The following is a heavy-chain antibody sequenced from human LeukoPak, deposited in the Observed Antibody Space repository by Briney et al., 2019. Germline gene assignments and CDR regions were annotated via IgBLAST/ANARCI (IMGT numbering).Heavy chain of an antibody. V-gene: IGHV7-4-1*02. CDR2: INTDTGNP. CDR1: GYTFTRYA. J-gene: IGHJ5*02. Sequence: ASVKVSCKASGYTFTRYAMNWVRQAPGQGLEWMGWINTDTGNPTYAQGFTGRFAFSLDSSVSTAYLQISSLKAEDTAVYYCAREADYYYDSSGYVNWFDPWGQGTLVTVSS. D-gene: IGHD3-22*01. CDR3: AREADYYYDSSGYVNWFDP.